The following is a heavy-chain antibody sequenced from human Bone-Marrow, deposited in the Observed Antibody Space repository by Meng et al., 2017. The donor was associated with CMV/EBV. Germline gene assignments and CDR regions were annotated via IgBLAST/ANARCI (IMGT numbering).Heavy chain of an antibody. CDR1: GFTFDDYG. J-gene: IGHJ4*02. CDR3: ARDIGSGSYYNGFDY. Sequence: GESLKISCAASGFTFDDYGMSWVRQAPGKGLEWVSGINWNGGSAGYADSVKGRFTISRDNAKNSLYLQMNSLRAEDTALYYCARDIGSGSYYNGFDYWGQGTLVTVSS. CDR2: INWNGGSA. D-gene: IGHD3-10*01. V-gene: IGHV3-20*04.